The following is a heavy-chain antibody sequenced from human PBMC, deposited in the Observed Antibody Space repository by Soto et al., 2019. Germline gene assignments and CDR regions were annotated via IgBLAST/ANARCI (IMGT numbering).Heavy chain of an antibody. Sequence: QVQLQESGPGLVKPSETLSLTCTVSGDSISNYFCGWIRQTPGKGLEWIGYIYYTGSTNYSPSLKSRVAITVDTSKNQFSLKLRSVPAADTAVYYCARAGTVNTLRVAEVWGQGTTVTVSS. CDR3: ARAGTVNTLRVAEV. D-gene: IGHD1-1*01. V-gene: IGHV4-59*01. J-gene: IGHJ6*02. CDR1: GDSISNYF. CDR2: IYYTGST.